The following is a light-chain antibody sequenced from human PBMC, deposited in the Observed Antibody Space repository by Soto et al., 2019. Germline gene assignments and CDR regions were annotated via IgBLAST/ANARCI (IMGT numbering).Light chain of an antibody. V-gene: IGKV3-11*01. Sequence: EIVLTQSPATLSLSPGERATLSCRASQSVTKYLSWYQQKFGQAPRLLIYDASNRATGIPARFSGSGSGTDFTLTISSLEPEDSAVYYCQQRTIWPLTFGGGTKVEIK. J-gene: IGKJ4*01. CDR2: DAS. CDR3: QQRTIWPLT. CDR1: QSVTKY.